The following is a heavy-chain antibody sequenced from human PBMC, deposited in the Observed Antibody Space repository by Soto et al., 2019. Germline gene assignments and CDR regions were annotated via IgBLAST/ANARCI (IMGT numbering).Heavy chain of an antibody. V-gene: IGHV4-59*08. D-gene: IGHD3-10*01. CDR1: GGSITSHY. J-gene: IGHJ4*02. CDR2: ISYSGRA. CDR3: ARIRNYNFDY. Sequence: QVQLQESGPGLVKPSETLSLTCTVSGGSITSHYWNWVRQPPGKGLEWIGFISYSGRANYSPSLKSRVSMSLDTSKNQVSLNLSSVTAADTAVYYCARIRNYNFDYWGQGILVTVSS.